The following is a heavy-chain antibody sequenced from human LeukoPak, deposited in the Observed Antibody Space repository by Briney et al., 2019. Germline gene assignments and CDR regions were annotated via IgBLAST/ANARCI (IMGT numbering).Heavy chain of an antibody. CDR3: AKAGRGVISHFDH. V-gene: IGHV3-33*06. J-gene: IGHJ4*02. CDR2: IWYDGSNK. Sequence: GRSLRLSCAVSGFTFSTYGMHWVRQAPGKGLEWVTVIWYDGSNKYYADSVKGRFTISRDNSKNTVYLQMNSLRVEDTAVYYCAKAGRGVISHFDHWGKGTLVTVSS. D-gene: IGHD3-10*01. CDR1: GFTFSTYG.